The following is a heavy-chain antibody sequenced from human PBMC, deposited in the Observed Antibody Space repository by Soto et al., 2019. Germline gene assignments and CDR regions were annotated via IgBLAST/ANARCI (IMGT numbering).Heavy chain of an antibody. D-gene: IGHD3-10*01. J-gene: IGHJ4*02. CDR1: GFTFGDYA. Sequence: GGFLRLSCTASGFTFGDYAMIWFRQAPGKGLEWVGFITSKAYGGTTEYAATVKGRFTISRDDSKSIAYLQMNSLKTDDTAVYYCSRVPPNNRGAPLDYWGQGTLVTVSS. CDR2: ITSKAYGGTT. V-gene: IGHV3-49*03. CDR3: SRVPPNNRGAPLDY.